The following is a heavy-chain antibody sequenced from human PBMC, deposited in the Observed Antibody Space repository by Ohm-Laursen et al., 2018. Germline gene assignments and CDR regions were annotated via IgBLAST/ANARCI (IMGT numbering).Heavy chain of an antibody. CDR2: ITYNGGTT. V-gene: IGHV3-23*01. J-gene: IGHJ4*02. D-gene: IGHD1-26*01. CDR3: VKTGPPYSGSFDY. Sequence: RLSCTASGFSFSSYAMSWVRQAPGKGLEWVSHITYNGGTTYYADSVKGRFTISRDNSKNMVYLQINSLRVDDTAIYYCVKTGPPYSGSFDYWGQGTLVTVSS. CDR1: GFSFSSYA.